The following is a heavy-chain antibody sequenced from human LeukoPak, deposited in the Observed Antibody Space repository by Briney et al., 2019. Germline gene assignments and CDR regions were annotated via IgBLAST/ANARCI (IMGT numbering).Heavy chain of an antibody. D-gene: IGHD1-26*01. CDR3: ARAPAAPVVGATLYYFDY. CDR2: IIPILGIA. V-gene: IGHV1-69*02. J-gene: IGHJ4*02. CDR1: GGTFSSYT. Sequence: ASVKVSCKASGGTFSSYTISWVRQAPGQGLEWMGRIIPILGIANYAQKFQGRVTITADKSTSTAYMELSGLRSEDTAVYYCARAPAAPVVGATLYYFDYWGQGTLVTVSS.